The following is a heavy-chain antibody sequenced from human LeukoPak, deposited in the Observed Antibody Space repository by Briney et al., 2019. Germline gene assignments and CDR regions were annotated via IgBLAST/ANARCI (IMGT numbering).Heavy chain of an antibody. Sequence: PGGSLRLSCTASGFTFGDYPMSWVRQAPGKGLEWVGRIKSKIDGGTTDYTAPVKGRFTISRDDSKNTLDLQMNSLKIEDTAVYYCTTDLAAMVRPVDYWGQGTLVTVSS. CDR1: GFTFGDYP. CDR2: IKSKIDGGTT. CDR3: TTDLAAMVRPVDY. V-gene: IGHV3-15*01. D-gene: IGHD5-18*01. J-gene: IGHJ4*02.